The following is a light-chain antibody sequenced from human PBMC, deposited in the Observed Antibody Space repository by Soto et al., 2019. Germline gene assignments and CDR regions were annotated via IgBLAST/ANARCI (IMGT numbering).Light chain of an antibody. CDR2: GAS. J-gene: IGKJ4*01. CDR1: QSVSSN. V-gene: IGKV3-15*01. Sequence: ETVMTQSPATLSVSPGEGVTLSCRASQSVSSNLAWYQQKPGQAPRLLIYGASTRATGIPARFSGSGAWTEFTLTISSLQSEDFAVYYCQQYTDWPPLTFGGGTKVEIK. CDR3: QQYTDWPPLT.